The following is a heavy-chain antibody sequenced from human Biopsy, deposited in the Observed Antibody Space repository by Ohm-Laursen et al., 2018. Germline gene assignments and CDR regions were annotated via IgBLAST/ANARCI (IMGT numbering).Heavy chain of an antibody. Sequence: GASVKASCKVSGYSFTSYYMHWVRHAPGQGLEWMGMINPSGSTTSYPQIFQGRVTMTRDTSKSTVYMELSSLRSADTAVYFCARNTGWYGDLYYFDYWGQGTLVTVSS. V-gene: IGHV1-46*01. D-gene: IGHD6-19*01. CDR1: GYSFTSYY. J-gene: IGHJ4*02. CDR2: INPSGSTT. CDR3: ARNTGWYGDLYYFDY.